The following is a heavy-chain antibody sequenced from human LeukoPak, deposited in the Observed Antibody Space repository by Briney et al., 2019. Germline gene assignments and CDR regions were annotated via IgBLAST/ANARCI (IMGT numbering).Heavy chain of an antibody. V-gene: IGHV3-33*01. CDR1: GFTFSSYG. Sequence: GRSLRLSCAASGFTFSSYGMHWVRQAPGKGLEWVAVIWYDGSNKYYADSVKGRFTISRDNSKNTLYLQMNSLRAEDTAVYYCARVDMIRGVINWFDPWGQGTLVTVSS. J-gene: IGHJ5*02. D-gene: IGHD3-10*01. CDR3: ARVDMIRGVINWFDP. CDR2: IWYDGSNK.